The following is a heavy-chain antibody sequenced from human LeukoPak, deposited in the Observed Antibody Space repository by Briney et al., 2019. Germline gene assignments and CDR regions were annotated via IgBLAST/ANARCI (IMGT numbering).Heavy chain of an antibody. CDR2: INHSGST. CDR1: GGSFGGYY. D-gene: IGHD6-19*01. CDR3: ARVYSSGRSGWFDP. J-gene: IGHJ5*02. V-gene: IGHV4-34*01. Sequence: SETLSLTCAVYGGSFGGYYWSWIRQPPGKGLEWIGEINHSGSTNYNPSLKSRVTLSLDTSKNQFSLKLSSVTAADTAVFYCARVYSSGRSGWFDPWGQGTLVTVSS.